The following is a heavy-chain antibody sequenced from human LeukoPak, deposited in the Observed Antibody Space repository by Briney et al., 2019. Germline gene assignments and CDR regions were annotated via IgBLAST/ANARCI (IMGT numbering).Heavy chain of an antibody. CDR1: GYTVNGYY. CDR3: ARSGILTGYYHYGMDV. Sequence: ASVEGSCKASGYTVNGYYMDWVRQGPGQGLEWMGWINPNSGGTNYAQKFQGRVTMTRDTSISTAYMELSRLRSDDTAVYYCARSGILTGYYHYGMDVWGQGTTVTVSS. D-gene: IGHD3-9*01. J-gene: IGHJ6*02. V-gene: IGHV1-2*02. CDR2: INPNSGGT.